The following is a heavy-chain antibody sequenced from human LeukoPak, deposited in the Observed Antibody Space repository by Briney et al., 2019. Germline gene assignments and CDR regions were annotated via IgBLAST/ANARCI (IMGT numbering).Heavy chain of an antibody. D-gene: IGHD3-10*01. Sequence: GGSLRLSCAASGFTFSSYWMHWVRQAPRKGLVWVSRINSDGSSTSYADSVKGRFTISRDNAKNTLYLQMNSLRAEDTAVYYCARDRALSYFYYGMDVWGQGTTVTVSS. CDR3: ARDRALSYFYYGMDV. CDR1: GFTFSSYW. V-gene: IGHV3-74*01. CDR2: INSDGSST. J-gene: IGHJ6*02.